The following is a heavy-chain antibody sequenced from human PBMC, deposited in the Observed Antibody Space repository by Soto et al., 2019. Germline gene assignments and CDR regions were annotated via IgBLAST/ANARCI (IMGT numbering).Heavy chain of an antibody. CDR2: IAGGGGGT. J-gene: IGHJ3*02. D-gene: IGHD2-15*01. CDR1: GFTFSNYA. Sequence: GGSLRLSCAASGFTFSNYAMTWVRQAPGKGLEWVSSIAGGGGGTYYAGSVKGRFTISRDNSKNTLYLEMNILRAEDTALYYCAKDVIYCDSGTCYPQASDIWGQGTMVTVSS. V-gene: IGHV3-23*01. CDR3: AKDVIYCDSGTCYPQASDI.